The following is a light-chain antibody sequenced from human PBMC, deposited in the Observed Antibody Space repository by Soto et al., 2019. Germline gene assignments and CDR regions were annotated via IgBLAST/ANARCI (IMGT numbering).Light chain of an antibody. Sequence: DIQISQSPSSLSASVVYRVSIASRASQTITRWMAWYRQKPGKAPKLLIYDASTLESGVPSRFSGSRSGTEFTLTISSLQPDDFATYYCQQYNSYSWTFGQGTKVDIK. J-gene: IGKJ1*01. CDR1: QTITRW. CDR3: QQYNSYSWT. CDR2: DAS. V-gene: IGKV1-5*01.